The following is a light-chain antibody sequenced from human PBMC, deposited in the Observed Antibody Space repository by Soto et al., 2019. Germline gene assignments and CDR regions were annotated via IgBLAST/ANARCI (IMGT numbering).Light chain of an antibody. J-gene: IGKJ1*01. CDR1: QSISSW. CDR3: QYYNDYCWT. V-gene: IGKV1-5*03. Sequence: DIQLTQSPSTLSASVGDRVTITCRASQSISSWLAWYQQKPGKAPNLLIYKTSNLESGVPSRFSGSGSLTEFPLTISSLQPDDLAAYICQYYNDYCWTFGQGTKVEIK. CDR2: KTS.